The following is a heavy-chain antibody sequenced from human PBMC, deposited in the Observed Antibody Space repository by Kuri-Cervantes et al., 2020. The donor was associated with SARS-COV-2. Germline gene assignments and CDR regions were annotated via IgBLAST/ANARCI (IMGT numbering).Heavy chain of an antibody. D-gene: IGHD2-21*01. CDR2: ISYDGSNK. J-gene: IGHJ4*02. Sequence: GGYLRLSCAASGFTFSSYGMHWVRQALGKGLEWVAVISYDGSNKYYADSVKGRFTISRDNSKNTLYLQMNGLRAEDTAVYYCAKGPGESFGYWGQGTLVTVSS. CDR3: AKGPGESFGY. CDR1: GFTFSSYG. V-gene: IGHV3-30*18.